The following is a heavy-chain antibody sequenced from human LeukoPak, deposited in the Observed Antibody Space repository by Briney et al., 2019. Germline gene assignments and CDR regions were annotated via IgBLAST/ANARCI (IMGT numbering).Heavy chain of an antibody. CDR1: GFTFSDYY. Sequence: GGSLRLSCAASGFTFSDYYMSWIRQAPGKGLEWVAVISYDGSNKYYADSVKGRFTISRDNSKNTLYLQMNSLRAEDTAVYYCARGLLWFGELTWGDAFDIWGQGTMVTVSS. J-gene: IGHJ3*02. V-gene: IGHV3-30*03. D-gene: IGHD3-10*01. CDR3: ARGLLWFGELTWGDAFDI. CDR2: ISYDGSNK.